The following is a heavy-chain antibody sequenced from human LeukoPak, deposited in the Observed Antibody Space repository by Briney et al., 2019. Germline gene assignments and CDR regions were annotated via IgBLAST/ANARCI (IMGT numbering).Heavy chain of an antibody. Sequence: YNGNTNYAQKLQGRVTMPTDTSTSTAYMELRSLRSDDTAVYYCARDTWGSGSYLTYGMDVWGQGTTVTVSS. CDR3: ARDTWGSGSYLTYGMDV. CDR2: YNGNT. V-gene: IGHV1-18*01. J-gene: IGHJ6*02. D-gene: IGHD3-10*01.